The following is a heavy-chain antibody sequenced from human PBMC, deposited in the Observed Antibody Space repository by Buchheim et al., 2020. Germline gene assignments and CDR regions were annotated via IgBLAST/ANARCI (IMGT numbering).Heavy chain of an antibody. CDR1: GGSFSSYY. D-gene: IGHD5-24*01. J-gene: IGHJ4*02. Sequence: QVQLQESGPELVKPSETLSLTCTVSGGSFSSYYWSWIRQSPGRGLEWIGYIYPSGNTKYNPSLNSRVSMSIDTSKDQFSLKVNSVTAADTAVYYCARLSLRREEPSFRDSWYFGYWGQGIL. CDR2: IYPSGNT. V-gene: IGHV4-4*09. CDR3: ARLSLRREEPSFRDSWYFGY.